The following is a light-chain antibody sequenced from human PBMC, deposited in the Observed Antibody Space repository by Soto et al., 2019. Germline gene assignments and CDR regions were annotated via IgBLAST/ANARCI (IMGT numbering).Light chain of an antibody. Sequence: QSVVTQEPSLTVSPGGTVTLTCGSSTGAVTSNHHPYWFQQKAGQAPRTLIYDTSNKHSWTPARFSCSLLGDKAALTLSGAQPEDEAQYYCLLSYNAARVFGGGTKLTVL. J-gene: IGLJ2*01. V-gene: IGLV7-46*01. CDR3: LLSYNAARV. CDR2: DTS. CDR1: TGAVTSNHH.